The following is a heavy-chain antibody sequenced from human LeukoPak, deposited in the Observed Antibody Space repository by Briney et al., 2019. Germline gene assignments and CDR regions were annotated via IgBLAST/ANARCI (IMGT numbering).Heavy chain of an antibody. J-gene: IGHJ3*02. Sequence: GGSLRLSCAASGFTFSNYWMSWVRQAPGKGLEWVANIKQDRSEKYYVDSVKGRFTISRDNAKNSLYPQMNSLRAEDTAVYYCAREPLATSSVVDAFVIWGQGTMVTVSS. CDR3: AREPLATSSVVDAFVI. CDR1: GFTFSNYW. D-gene: IGHD5-12*01. CDR2: IKQDRSEK. V-gene: IGHV3-7*01.